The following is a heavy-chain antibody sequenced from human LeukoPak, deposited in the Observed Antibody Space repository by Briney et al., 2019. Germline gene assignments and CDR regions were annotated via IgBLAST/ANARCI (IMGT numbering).Heavy chain of an antibody. V-gene: IGHV3-7*01. J-gene: IGHJ3*01. Sequence: HTGGSLRLSCAASGFTFSGYWMTWVRQAPGKGLEWVANIKGDESKKYYVDSVKGRFTISRDNAKNSLCLQMNSLRAEDTAVYYCARDSNPRRGYDAFDFWGQGTLVTVSS. CDR3: ARDSNPRRGYDAFDF. D-gene: IGHD3-3*01. CDR1: GFTFSGYW. CDR2: IKGDESKK.